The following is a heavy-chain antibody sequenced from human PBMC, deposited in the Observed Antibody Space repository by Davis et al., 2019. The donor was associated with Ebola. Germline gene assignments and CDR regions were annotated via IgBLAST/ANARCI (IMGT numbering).Heavy chain of an antibody. Sequence: PGGSLRLSCAASGFTFSDYYMNWVRQPPWKGLEWVSSISSSSTYIFYADSVKGRFTISRDNAKNSLFLQMNSLRAEDTAVYYCARGLRADSGYDPPYWGQGTLVTVSS. J-gene: IGHJ4*02. D-gene: IGHD5-12*01. CDR3: ARGLRADSGYDPPY. CDR2: ISSSSTYI. CDR1: GFTFSDYY. V-gene: IGHV3-21*01.